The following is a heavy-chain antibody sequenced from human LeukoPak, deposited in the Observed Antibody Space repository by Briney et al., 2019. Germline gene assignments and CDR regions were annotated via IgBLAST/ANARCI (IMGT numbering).Heavy chain of an antibody. V-gene: IGHV1-3*03. Sequence: ASVKVSCKASGYTFTSYAMHWVRQAPGQRLEWMGWINAGNGNTKYSQEFQGRVTITRDTSASTAYMELSSLRSEDMAVYYCAREGYDSSGYYLLFDYWGQGTLVTVSS. D-gene: IGHD3-22*01. J-gene: IGHJ4*02. CDR1: GYTFTSYA. CDR3: AREGYDSSGYYLLFDY. CDR2: INAGNGNT.